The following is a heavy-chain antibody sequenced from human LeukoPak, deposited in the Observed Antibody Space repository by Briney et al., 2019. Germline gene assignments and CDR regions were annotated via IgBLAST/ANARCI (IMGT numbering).Heavy chain of an antibody. CDR1: GGSISSYY. CDR3: ARSLLANVDWFDP. CDR2: IYYSGST. V-gene: IGHV4-59*01. J-gene: IGHJ5*02. Sequence: SETLSLTCTVSGGSISSYYWSWIRQPPGKGLEWIGYIYYSGSTNYNPSLKSRVTISVDTSKNQFSLKLSSVTAADTAVYYCARSLLANVDWFDPWGQGTLVTVSS. D-gene: IGHD4/OR15-4a*01.